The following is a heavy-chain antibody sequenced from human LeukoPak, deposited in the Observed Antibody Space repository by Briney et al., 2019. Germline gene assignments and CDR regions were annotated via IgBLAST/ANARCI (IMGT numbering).Heavy chain of an antibody. CDR1: GGSISSYY. J-gene: IGHJ6*03. CDR3: ARVPSQNWGYPGCYYYYMDV. Sequence: SETLSLTCTVSGGSISSYYWSWIRQPPGQGLEWIGYIYYSGSTNYNPSLKSRVTISVDTSKNQFSLKLSSVTAADTAVYYCARVPSQNWGYPGCYYYYMDVWGKGTTVTVSS. D-gene: IGHD7-27*01. CDR2: IYYSGST. V-gene: IGHV4-59*01.